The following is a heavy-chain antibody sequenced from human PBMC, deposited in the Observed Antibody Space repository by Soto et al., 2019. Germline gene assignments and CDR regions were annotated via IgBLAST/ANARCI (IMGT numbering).Heavy chain of an antibody. CDR3: AKDLVGSNADYFDY. V-gene: IGHV3-23*01. CDR2: ISSSGGST. D-gene: IGHD2-15*01. CDR1: GFTFSSYA. Sequence: EVQLLESGGGLVQPGGSLRLSCAASGFTFSSYAMSWVRQAPGKWMEWVAAISSSGGSTYYADSVKGRFTISRDNSNNTLSLQMNSLRAEDAAVYYCAKDLVGSNADYFDYWGQGTLVTVSS. J-gene: IGHJ4*02.